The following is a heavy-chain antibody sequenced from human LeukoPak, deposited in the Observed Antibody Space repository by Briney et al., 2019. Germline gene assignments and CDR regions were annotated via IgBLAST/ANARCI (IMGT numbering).Heavy chain of an antibody. CDR1: GFTFSSYA. J-gene: IGHJ6*03. CDR3: AKDAGSDYYYYMDV. D-gene: IGHD3-10*01. Sequence: PGGSLRLSCAASGFTFSSYAMSWVRQAPGKGLEWVSAISGSGGSTYYADSVKGRFTISGDNSKNTLYLQMNSLRAEDTAVYYCAKDAGSDYYYYMDVWGKGTTVTVSS. CDR2: ISGSGGST. V-gene: IGHV3-23*01.